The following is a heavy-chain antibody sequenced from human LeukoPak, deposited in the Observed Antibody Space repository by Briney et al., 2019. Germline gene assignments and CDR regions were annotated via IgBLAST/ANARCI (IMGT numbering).Heavy chain of an antibody. J-gene: IGHJ4*02. CDR1: GGSISSSSYY. CDR3: ARTLDGGRPTTVTTTYFDY. CDR2: IYYSGST. D-gene: IGHD4-17*01. Sequence: PSETLSLTCTVSGGSISSSSYYWGWIRQPPGKGLEWIGSIYYSGSTYYNPSLKSRVTISVDTSKNQFSLKLSSVTAADTAVYYCARTLDGGRPTTVTTTYFDYWGQGTLVTVSS. V-gene: IGHV4-39*01.